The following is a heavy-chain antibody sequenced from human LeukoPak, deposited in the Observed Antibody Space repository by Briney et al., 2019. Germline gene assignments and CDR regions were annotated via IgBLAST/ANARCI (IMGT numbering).Heavy chain of an antibody. CDR3: ARGDIVVVPAAMGAFCWFDP. V-gene: IGHV4-34*01. D-gene: IGHD2-2*01. CDR2: INHSGST. Sequence: SETLSLTCAVYGGSFSGYYWSWIRQPPGKGLEWIGEINHSGSTNYNPSLKSRLTISVDTSKNHFSLKLSSVTAADTAVYYCARGDIVVVPAAMGAFCWFDPWGQGTLVTVSS. CDR1: GGSFSGYY. J-gene: IGHJ5*02.